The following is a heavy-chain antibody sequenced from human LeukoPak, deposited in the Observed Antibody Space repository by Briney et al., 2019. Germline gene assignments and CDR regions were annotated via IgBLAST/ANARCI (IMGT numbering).Heavy chain of an antibody. D-gene: IGHD3-3*01. Sequence: GASVNVSCTASGGTFSSYAISWVRQAPGQGLEWMGGIIPIFGTANYAQKFQGRVTITADESTSTAYMELSSLRSEDTAVYYCARDQAWRIWSGYQRKGAAAFDIWGQGTMVTVSS. J-gene: IGHJ3*02. CDR2: IIPIFGTA. CDR3: ARDQAWRIWSGYQRKGAAAFDI. CDR1: GGTFSSYA. V-gene: IGHV1-69*13.